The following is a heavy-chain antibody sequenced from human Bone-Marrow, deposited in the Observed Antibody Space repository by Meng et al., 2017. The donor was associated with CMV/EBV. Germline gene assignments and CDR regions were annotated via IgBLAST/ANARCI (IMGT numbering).Heavy chain of an antibody. CDR1: GYTFTSYG. CDR3: ARAETVWSGYYTEYYFDY. J-gene: IGHJ4*02. D-gene: IGHD3-3*01. V-gene: IGHV1-18*01. CDR2: ISAYNGNT. Sequence: ASVKVSCKASGYTFTSYGISWVRQAPGQGLEWMGWISAYNGNTNYAQKLQGRVTMTTDTSTSTAYMELRSLRSDDTAVYYGARAETVWSGYYTEYYFDYWGQGTLVTVSS.